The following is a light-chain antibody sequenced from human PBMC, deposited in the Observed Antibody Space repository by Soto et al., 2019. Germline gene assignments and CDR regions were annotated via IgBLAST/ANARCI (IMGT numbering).Light chain of an antibody. V-gene: IGLV1-44*01. CDR1: SSDIGSNT. CDR2: SNN. J-gene: IGLJ1*01. CDR3: AAWDDTLTGLYV. Sequence: QSVLTQPPSESGTPGQRVTISCSGSSSDIGSNTVSWYQHLPGTAPKLLIYSNNQRPSGVPDRFSGSKSGTSASLAISGLQSEDEADYYCAAWDDTLTGLYVFGTGIKVTVL.